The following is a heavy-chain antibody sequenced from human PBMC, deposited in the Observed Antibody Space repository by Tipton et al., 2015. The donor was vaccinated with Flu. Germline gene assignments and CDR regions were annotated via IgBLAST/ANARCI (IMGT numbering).Heavy chain of an antibody. CDR1: GFTFSTFW. CDR3: VGGSGGLSDH. Sequence: SLRLSCAGSGFTFSTFWMNWVRQAPGKGLEWVATIKQDGSETYYVDSVKGRFTISRDNAKNSLYLQMNNLRAEDTAVYFCVGGSGGLSDHWGQGTLATVSS. CDR2: IKQDGSET. J-gene: IGHJ4*02. D-gene: IGHD3-10*01. V-gene: IGHV3-7*01.